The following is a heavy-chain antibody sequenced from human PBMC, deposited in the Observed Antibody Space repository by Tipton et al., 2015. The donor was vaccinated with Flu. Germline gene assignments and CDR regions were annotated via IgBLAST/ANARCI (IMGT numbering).Heavy chain of an antibody. CDR3: ARDRIAVAGNLYYYYGMDV. CDR2: TFHSGST. CDR1: GDSIRSSNYY. V-gene: IGHV4-39*07. D-gene: IGHD6-19*01. J-gene: IGHJ6*02. Sequence: TLSLTCGVSGDSIRSSNYYWGWIRQPPGKGLEWIGNTFHSGSTYLNPSLKSRVTISIDTSKNQFSLKLSSVTAADTAVYYCARDRIAVAGNLYYYYGMDVWGQGTTVTVSS.